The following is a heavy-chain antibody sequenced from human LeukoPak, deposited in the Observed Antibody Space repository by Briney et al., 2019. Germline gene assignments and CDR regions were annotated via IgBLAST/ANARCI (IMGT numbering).Heavy chain of an antibody. CDR3: ARVRGYYDSSGYDY. CDR1: GCSISSSSYY. J-gene: IGHJ4*02. V-gene: IGHV4-61*05. CDR2: IYYSGST. D-gene: IGHD3-22*01. Sequence: SETLSLTCTVSGCSISSSSYYWGWIRQPPGKGLEWIGYIYYSGSTNYNPALKSRVTISEDTSKNQISLKLSSVTAADTAVYYCARVRGYYDSSGYDYWGQGTLVTVSS.